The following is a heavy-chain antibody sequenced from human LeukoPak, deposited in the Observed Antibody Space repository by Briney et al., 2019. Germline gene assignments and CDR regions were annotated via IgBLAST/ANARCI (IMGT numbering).Heavy chain of an antibody. V-gene: IGHV1-2*02. J-gene: IGHJ4*02. CDR1: GYTFAGDY. CDR3: ARDSTYGSGSYYNY. CDR2: INPNSGGR. Sequence: ASVKVSCKASGYTFAGDYMHWVRQAPGQGLEWMGWINPNSGGRNYAQKFQGRVTMTRDTSISTAYMELSRLRSDDTAVYYCARDSTYGSGSYYNYWGQGTLVTVSS. D-gene: IGHD3-10*01.